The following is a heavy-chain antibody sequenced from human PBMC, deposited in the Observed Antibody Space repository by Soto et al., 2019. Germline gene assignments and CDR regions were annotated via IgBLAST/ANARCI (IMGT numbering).Heavy chain of an antibody. CDR1: GFPFTTYG. D-gene: IGHD3-10*01. V-gene: IGHV3-30*03. CDR2: ISYDGRNK. J-gene: IGHJ4*02. CDR3: VGGQYYFDY. Sequence: QVQPVESGGGVVQPGRSLRLSCAASGFPFTTYGMHWVREGPGKGVGWVAVISYDGRNKYYADSVKGRFTITRDNSKNTLYLQMNDLRPEDTALYYCVGGQYYFDYRGQGTLVTVSS.